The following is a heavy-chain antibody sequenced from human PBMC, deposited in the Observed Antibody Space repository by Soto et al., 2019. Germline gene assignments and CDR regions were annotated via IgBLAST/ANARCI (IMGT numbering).Heavy chain of an antibody. CDR2: IYHSGST. J-gene: IGHJ4*02. Sequence: QLQLQESGSGLVQPSQTLSLTCAVSGGSIISGGYSWSWIRQPPGKGLEWIGYIYHSGSTFYNPSVKGRDTISGGRSKNQFSLKLSSVTAADTAVYYCARVGGDGYRWGQGTLVTVSS. CDR3: ARVGGDGYR. V-gene: IGHV4-30-2*01. CDR1: GGSIISGGYS. D-gene: IGHD3-16*01.